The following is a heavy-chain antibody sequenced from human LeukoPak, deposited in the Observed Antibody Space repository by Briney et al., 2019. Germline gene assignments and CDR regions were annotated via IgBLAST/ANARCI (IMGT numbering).Heavy chain of an antibody. V-gene: IGHV4-61*01. J-gene: IGHJ4*02. CDR1: GGSVSSGTYY. D-gene: IGHD1-7*01. Sequence: SETLSLTCTVSGGSVSSGTYYWSWVRQPPGKGLEWIGYIYNSGSTTYNPSLKSRATISVDTSKNQFSLKLTSMTAADTAFYYCVRDRELHYWGQGILVTVSS. CDR3: VRDRELHY. CDR2: IYNSGST.